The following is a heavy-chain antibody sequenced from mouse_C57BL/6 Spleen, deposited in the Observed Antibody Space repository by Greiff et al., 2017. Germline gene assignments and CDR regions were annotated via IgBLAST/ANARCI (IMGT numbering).Heavy chain of an antibody. CDR1: GYTFTSYW. CDR3: ARRADYWYFDV. CDR2: IDPSDSYT. J-gene: IGHJ1*03. Sequence: QVQLKQPGAELVKPGASVKLSCKASGYTFTSYWMQWVKQRPGQGLAWIGEIDPSDSYTNYNQKFKGKATLTVDTSSSTAYMQLSSLTSEDSAVYYCARRADYWYFDVWGTGTTVTVSS. V-gene: IGHV1-50*01. D-gene: IGHD3-3*01.